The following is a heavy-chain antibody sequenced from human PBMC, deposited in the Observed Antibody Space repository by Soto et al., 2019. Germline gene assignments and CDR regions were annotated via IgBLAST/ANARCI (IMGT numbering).Heavy chain of an antibody. CDR3: AKVSDYIWGSYRYYFDY. D-gene: IGHD3-16*02. CDR2: IIGSGGST. J-gene: IGHJ4*02. CDR1: GFTFSSYP. V-gene: IGHV3-23*01. Sequence: EVQLLESGGGLVQPGGSLSLSCAPPGFTFSSYPLTWFPQPPGKGLGWVPAIIGSGGSTYYADSVKGRFTISRDNSKNTLYLQMTSLRAEDTAEYYCAKVSDYIWGSYRYYFDYWGQGTLVTVSS.